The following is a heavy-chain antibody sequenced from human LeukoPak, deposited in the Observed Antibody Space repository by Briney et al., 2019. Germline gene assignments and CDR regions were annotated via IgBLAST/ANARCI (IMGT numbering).Heavy chain of an antibody. J-gene: IGHJ4*02. D-gene: IGHD3-3*01. CDR2: ISYDGSNK. V-gene: IGHV3-30-3*01. Sequence: GGSLRLSCAASGFTFSSYAMHWVRQAPGKGLEWVAVISYDGSNKYYADSVKGRFTISRDNSKNTLYLQMNGLRAEDTAVYYCARGPANYDFWSGYSPPYYFDYWGQGTLVTVSS. CDR1: GFTFSSYA. CDR3: ARGPANYDFWSGYSPPYYFDY.